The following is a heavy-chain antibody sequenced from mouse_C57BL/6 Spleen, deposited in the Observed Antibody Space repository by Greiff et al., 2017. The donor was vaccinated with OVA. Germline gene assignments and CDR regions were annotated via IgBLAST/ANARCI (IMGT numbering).Heavy chain of an antibody. CDR3: ARRNYCGSSYDAMDY. Sequence: QVQLQQPGAELVRPGSSVKLSCKASGYTFTSYWMDWVKQRPGQGLEWIGNIYPSDSETHYNQKFKDKATLTVDKSSSTAYMQLSSLTSEDSAVYYCARRNYCGSSYDAMDYWGQGTSVTVSS. J-gene: IGHJ4*01. D-gene: IGHD1-1*01. CDR2: IYPSDSET. V-gene: IGHV1-61*01. CDR1: GYTFTSYW.